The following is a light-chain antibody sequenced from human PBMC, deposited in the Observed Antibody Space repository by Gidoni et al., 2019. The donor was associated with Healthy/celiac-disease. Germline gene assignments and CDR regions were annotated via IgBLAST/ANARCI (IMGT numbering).Light chain of an antibody. CDR3: QQYGSSPRGT. V-gene: IGKV3-20*01. CDR2: GAS. CDR1: QSVSSSY. Sequence: EIGLTQSPATLSLSPGERATLSCRASQSVSSSYLAWYQQKPGQAPRLLIYGASSRATGIPDRFSGSGSGTDFTLTISRLEPEDFAVYYCQQYGSSPRGTFGQGTKVEIK. J-gene: IGKJ1*01.